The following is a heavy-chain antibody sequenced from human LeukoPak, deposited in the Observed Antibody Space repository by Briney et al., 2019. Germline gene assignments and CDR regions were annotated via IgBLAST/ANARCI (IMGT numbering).Heavy chain of an antibody. CDR1: GYTFTGYY. D-gene: IGHD6-13*01. CDR3: ARVESIAAAGYFDY. Sequence: ASMKVSCKASGYTFTGYYMHWVRQAPGQGLEWMGWINPNSGGTNYAQKFQGRVTMTRDTSISTAYMELSRLRSDDTAVYYCARVESIAAAGYFDYWGQGTLVTVSS. V-gene: IGHV1-2*02. CDR2: INPNSGGT. J-gene: IGHJ4*02.